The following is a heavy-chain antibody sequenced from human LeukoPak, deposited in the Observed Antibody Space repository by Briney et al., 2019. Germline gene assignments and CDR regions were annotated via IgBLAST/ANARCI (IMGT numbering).Heavy chain of an antibody. CDR1: GFTFSSYA. Sequence: GGSLRLSCAASGFTFSSYAMHWVRQAPGKGLEWVGRIRSDSDGGTIDYAAPVKGRFTLSRGDSKTTLYLQMNSLQTEDTAVYYCATDFYDSTWGQGTLVTVSS. CDR3: ATDFYDST. D-gene: IGHD3-22*01. CDR2: IRSDSDGGTI. V-gene: IGHV3-15*07. J-gene: IGHJ5*02.